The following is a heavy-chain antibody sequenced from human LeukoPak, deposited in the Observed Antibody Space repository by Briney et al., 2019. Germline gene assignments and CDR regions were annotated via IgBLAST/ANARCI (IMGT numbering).Heavy chain of an antibody. J-gene: IGHJ4*02. CDR2: INPNSGGT. CDR3: ARDPAVAGEINFDY. V-gene: IGHV1-2*02. Sequence: ASVKVSCKTSGYTFTGYYMHWVRQAPGQGLEWMGWINPNSGGTNYAQKFQGRVTMTRDTSISTAYMELSRLRSDDTAVYYCARDPAVAGEINFDYWGQGTLVTVSS. D-gene: IGHD6-19*01. CDR1: GYTFTGYY.